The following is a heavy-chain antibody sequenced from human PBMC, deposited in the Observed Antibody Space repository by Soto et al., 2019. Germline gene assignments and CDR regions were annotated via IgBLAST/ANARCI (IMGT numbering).Heavy chain of an antibody. J-gene: IGHJ5*02. Sequence: ASVKVSCKASGYGFTSYARHCVRQAPGQRLEWMGWINAGNGNTKYSQKFQGRVTITRDTSASTAYMELSSLRSEDTAVYYCARTGSCSWYWSAPWGQGTLVTVSS. CDR2: INAGNGNT. CDR3: ARTGSCSWYWSAP. D-gene: IGHD6-13*01. V-gene: IGHV1-3*01. CDR1: GYGFTSYA.